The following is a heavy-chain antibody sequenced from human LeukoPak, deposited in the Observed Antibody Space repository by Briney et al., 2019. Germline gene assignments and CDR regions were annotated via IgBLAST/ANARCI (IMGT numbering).Heavy chain of an antibody. J-gene: IGHJ3*02. Sequence: PSETLSLTCTVSGGSISGSAYYWGWIRQPPGKGLEWMGSLYYSGSTYYSPSLKSRVTISVDTPKNQFSLKLSSVTATDTAIYYCARHRASGIVGTTRHAFDIWGQGAMVTVSS. D-gene: IGHD1-26*01. CDR1: GGSISGSAYY. CDR2: LYYSGST. V-gene: IGHV4-39*01. CDR3: ARHRASGIVGTTRHAFDI.